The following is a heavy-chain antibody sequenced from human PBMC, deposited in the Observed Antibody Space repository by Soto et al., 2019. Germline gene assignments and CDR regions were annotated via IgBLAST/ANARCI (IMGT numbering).Heavy chain of an antibody. Sequence: ASVKVSCKASGYTYTSYGISWVRQAPGKGLEWMGWISAYNGNTNYAQKLQGRVTMTTDTSTSTAYMELRSLRSDDTAVYYCSRDGITIFGVVIRFDPWGQGTLVTVSS. D-gene: IGHD3-3*01. CDR1: GYTYTSYG. V-gene: IGHV1-18*01. CDR2: ISAYNGNT. CDR3: SRDGITIFGVVIRFDP. J-gene: IGHJ5*02.